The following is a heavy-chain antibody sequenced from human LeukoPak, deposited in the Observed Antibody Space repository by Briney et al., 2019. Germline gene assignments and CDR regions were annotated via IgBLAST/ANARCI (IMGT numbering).Heavy chain of an antibody. CDR2: ISSSSSTI. CDR1: GFTFSSYS. D-gene: IGHD3-9*01. V-gene: IGHV3-48*01. CDR3: ASGYDILTGYYGFDY. Sequence: PGGSLRLSCAASGFTFSSYSMNWVRQAPGKGLEWVSYISSSSSTIYYADSVKGRFTISRDNTKNSLYLQMNSLRAEDTAVYYCASGYDILTGYYGFDYWGQGTLVTVSS. J-gene: IGHJ4*02.